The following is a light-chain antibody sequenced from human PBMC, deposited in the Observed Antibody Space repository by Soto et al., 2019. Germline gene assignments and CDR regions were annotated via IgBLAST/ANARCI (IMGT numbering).Light chain of an antibody. CDR3: SSYVSSRTYD. Sequence: QSALTQPASVSGSPGQSITISCTGTRSDVGGYNFVSWFQQHPGKAPKLIIYEVTNRPSGISNRFSGSKSGNTASLTISGLQAEDEADYYCSSYVSSRTYDFGTGTKVTVL. V-gene: IGLV2-14*01. CDR2: EVT. CDR1: RSDVGGYNF. J-gene: IGLJ1*01.